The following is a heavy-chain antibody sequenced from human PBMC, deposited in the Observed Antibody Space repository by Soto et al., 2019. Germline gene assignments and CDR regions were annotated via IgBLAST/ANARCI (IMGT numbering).Heavy chain of an antibody. CDR2: INHSGST. CDR1: GGSFSGYY. V-gene: IGHV4-34*01. CDR3: ARHFVAVVIKGWGY. D-gene: IGHD3-10*01. Sequence: SETLSLTCAVYGGSFSGYYWIWIRQPPGKGLEWIGEINHSGSTNYNPSLKSRVTISVDTSKNQFSLKLISVTAADTAVYYCARHFVAVVIKGWGYWGQGKLVKSPQ. J-gene: IGHJ4*02.